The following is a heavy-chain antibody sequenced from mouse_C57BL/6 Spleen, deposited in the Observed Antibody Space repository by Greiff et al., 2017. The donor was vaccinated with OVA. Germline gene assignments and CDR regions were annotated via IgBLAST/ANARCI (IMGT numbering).Heavy chain of an antibody. CDR3: ARPPVGGPYFDY. Sequence: VHVKQSGAELVKPGASVKLSCTASGFNIKDYYMHWVKQRTEQGLEWIGRIDPEDGETKYAPKFQGKATITADTSSNTAYLQLSSLTSEDTAVYYCARPPVGGPYFDYWGQGTTLTVSS. J-gene: IGHJ2*01. CDR1: GFNIKDYY. CDR2: IDPEDGET. V-gene: IGHV14-2*01. D-gene: IGHD1-1*01.